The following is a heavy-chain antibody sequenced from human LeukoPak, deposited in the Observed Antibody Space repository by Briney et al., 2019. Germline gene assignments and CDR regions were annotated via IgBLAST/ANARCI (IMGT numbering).Heavy chain of an antibody. Sequence: PSETLSLTCTVSGGSVSSGSYYWSWIRQPPGKGLEWIGYIYYSGSTNYSPSLKSRVTISVDTSKNQFSLKLSSVTAADTAVYYCAREVTVTAPYYYYYGMDVWGKGTTVTVSS. CDR3: AREVTVTAPYYYYYGMDV. CDR2: IYYSGST. CDR1: GGSVSSGSYY. V-gene: IGHV4-61*01. J-gene: IGHJ6*04. D-gene: IGHD4-17*01.